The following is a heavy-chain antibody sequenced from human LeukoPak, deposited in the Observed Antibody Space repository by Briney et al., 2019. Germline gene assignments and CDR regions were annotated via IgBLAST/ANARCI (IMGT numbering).Heavy chain of an antibody. J-gene: IGHJ3*02. CDR3: AKSSSSVAFDI. Sequence: ASVKVSCKTSGFTFTGYYIHWVRQAAGQRPEWMGWINPSSGGTDYAQKFQGRVTMTRDTSISTAYMELSRLRSDDTAVYYCAKSSSSVAFDIWGQGTMVTVSS. V-gene: IGHV1-2*02. CDR2: INPSSGGT. D-gene: IGHD6-6*01. CDR1: GFTFTGYY.